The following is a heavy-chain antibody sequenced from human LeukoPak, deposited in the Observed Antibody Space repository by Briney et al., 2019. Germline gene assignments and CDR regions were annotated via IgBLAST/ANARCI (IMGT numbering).Heavy chain of an antibody. CDR2: FDPEDGET. J-gene: IGHJ4*02. CDR1: GDTPTKLS. CDR3: ATDRAATVTTYYFDY. Sequence: ASVKVSCKVSGDTPTKLSIHWFGRGPGKGLKGMGGFDPEDGETIYAQKFQGRVTMTEDTSTDTAYMELSSLRSEDTAVYYCATDRAATVTTYYFDYWGQGTLVTVSS. V-gene: IGHV1-24*01. D-gene: IGHD4-17*01.